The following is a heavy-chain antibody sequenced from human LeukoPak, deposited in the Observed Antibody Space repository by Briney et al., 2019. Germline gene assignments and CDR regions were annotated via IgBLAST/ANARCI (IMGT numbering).Heavy chain of an antibody. CDR1: CGSISSGGYY. CDR2: IYYSGST. V-gene: IGHV4-31*03. D-gene: IGHD2-2*01. Sequence: SQTLSLTCTVSCGSISSGGYYWSWIRQHPGKGLEWIGYIYYSGSTYYNPSLKSRVTISVDTSKNQFSLKLSSVTAADTAVYYCARAGSSTSWVWFDPWGQGTLVTVSS. CDR3: ARAGSSTSWVWFDP. J-gene: IGHJ5*02.